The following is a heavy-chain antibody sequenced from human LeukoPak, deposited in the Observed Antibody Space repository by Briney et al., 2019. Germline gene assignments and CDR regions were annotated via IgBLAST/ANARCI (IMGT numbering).Heavy chain of an antibody. Sequence: GGSLRLSRAASGFTFSDAWMSWVRQAPGKGLEWVGRIKSKTDGATTDYAAPVQGRFTISRDDSENTVYLQMNSLKTEDTAMYYCTTGVAISRYAFDIWGQGTMVTVSS. CDR1: GFTFSDAW. CDR2: IKSKTDGATT. V-gene: IGHV3-15*01. CDR3: TTGVAISRYAFDI. D-gene: IGHD2-2*01. J-gene: IGHJ3*02.